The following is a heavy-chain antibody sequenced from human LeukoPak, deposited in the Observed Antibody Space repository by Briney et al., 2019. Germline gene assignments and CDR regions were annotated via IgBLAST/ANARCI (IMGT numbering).Heavy chain of an antibody. D-gene: IGHD3-22*01. CDR1: GFTFSSYS. Sequence: PGGSLRLSCAASGFTFSSYSMNWVRQAPGKGLEWVSSISTSRSYIYYADSVKGRFTISRDNAKNSLYLQMNSLRAEDTAVYYCARDHRGSPNYDSSGPLDYWGQGTLVTVSS. CDR3: ARDHRGSPNYDSSGPLDY. V-gene: IGHV3-21*01. CDR2: ISTSRSYI. J-gene: IGHJ4*02.